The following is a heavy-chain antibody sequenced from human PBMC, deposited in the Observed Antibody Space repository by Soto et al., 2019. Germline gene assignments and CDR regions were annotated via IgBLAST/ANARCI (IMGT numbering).Heavy chain of an antibody. D-gene: IGHD1-26*01. J-gene: IGHJ4*01. V-gene: IGHV4-30-4*01. CDR2: IYHSGSN. CDR1: GDSISSVDYY. Sequence: TLSLTCTVSGDSISSVDYYWSWIRQPPGKGLEWIGYIYHSGSNYYNPSLKSRLTISLDASKNQFSLKLTSVTAADTAVYYCARVPYSGTYYVDYWGHGTLVTVS. CDR3: ARVPYSGTYYVDY.